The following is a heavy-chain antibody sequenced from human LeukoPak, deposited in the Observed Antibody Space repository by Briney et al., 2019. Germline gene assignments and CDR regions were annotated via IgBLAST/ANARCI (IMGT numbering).Heavy chain of an antibody. CDR1: GGSFSGYY. Sequence: SETLSLTCAVYGGSFSGYYWSWIRQPPGKGLEWIGYIYYSGSTNYNPSLKSRVTISVDTSKNQFSLRLNSVTAADTAVYYCARTSGSTWQYYYYYYGMDVWGQGTTVTVSS. CDR2: IYYSGST. D-gene: IGHD6-13*01. CDR3: ARTSGSTWQYYYYYYGMDV. J-gene: IGHJ6*02. V-gene: IGHV4-59*01.